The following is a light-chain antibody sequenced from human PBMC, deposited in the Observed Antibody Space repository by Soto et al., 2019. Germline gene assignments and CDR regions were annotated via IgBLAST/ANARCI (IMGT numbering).Light chain of an antibody. V-gene: IGKV3-11*01. CDR3: QQRSNWRALT. CDR2: DAS. Sequence: EIVLTQSPATLSLSPGERATLSCRASQSVSSYLAWYQQKPGQAPRLLIYDASNRATGIPARFSGSGSWTDFPLTISRLEPEDFAVYYCQQRSNWRALTFGGGTQVEIQ. CDR1: QSVSSY. J-gene: IGKJ4*01.